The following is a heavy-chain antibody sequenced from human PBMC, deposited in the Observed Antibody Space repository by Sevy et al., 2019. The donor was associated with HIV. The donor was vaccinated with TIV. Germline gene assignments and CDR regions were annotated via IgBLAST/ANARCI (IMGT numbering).Heavy chain of an antibody. CDR2: IYYSGST. CDR3: ARDFRSSSGWSLFDY. J-gene: IGHJ4*02. D-gene: IGHD6-19*01. V-gene: IGHV4-59*01. CDR1: GGSISSYY. Sequence: SETLSLTCTVSGGSISSYYWSWIRQPPGKGLEWIGYIYYSGSTKYNPSLKSRVTISVDTSKNQFSLKLSSVTAADTAVYYCARDFRSSSGWSLFDYWGQGTLVTVSS.